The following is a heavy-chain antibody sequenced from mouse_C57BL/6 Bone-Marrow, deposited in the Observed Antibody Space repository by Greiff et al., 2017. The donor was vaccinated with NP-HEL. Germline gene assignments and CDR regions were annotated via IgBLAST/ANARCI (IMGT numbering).Heavy chain of an antibody. D-gene: IGHD1-1*01. J-gene: IGHJ3*01. V-gene: IGHV5-12*01. CDR3: ARHIYYYGSSAWFAY. CDR1: GFTFSDYY. Sequence: EVKLEESGGGLVQPGGSLKLSCAASGFTFSDYYMYWVRQTPEKRLEWVAYISNGGGRTYYPDTVKGRFTISRDNAKNTLYLQMSLLNSEDTAMYYCARHIYYYGSSAWFAYWGQGTLVTVSA. CDR2: ISNGGGRT.